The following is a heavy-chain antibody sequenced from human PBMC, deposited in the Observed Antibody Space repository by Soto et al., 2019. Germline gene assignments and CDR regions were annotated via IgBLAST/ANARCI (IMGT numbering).Heavy chain of an antibody. CDR1: DFSFTSHG. D-gene: IGHD1-1*01. Sequence: ASVKVSCKAYDFSFTSHGISWVRQAPGQGLEWMGWMNPNSGHTGYAQKFQGRVTMTRDTSISTAYMELSSLRYEDTAVYYCTRGRNSGDGYNGGGYWGQGTLVTVSS. CDR3: TRGRNSGDGYNGGGY. V-gene: IGHV1-8*02. J-gene: IGHJ4*02. CDR2: MNPNSGHT.